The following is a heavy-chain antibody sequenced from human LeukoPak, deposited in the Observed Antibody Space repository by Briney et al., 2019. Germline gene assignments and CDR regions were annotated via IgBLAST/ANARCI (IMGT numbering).Heavy chain of an antibody. CDR2: TRNKANSYTT. Sequence: GGSLRLSCAASGFTFSDHYMDWVRQAPGKGLEWVGRTRNKANSYTTEYAASVKGRFTISRDDSKNTLYLQMNSLRAEDTAVYYCARGGGIAYCGGDCYLGLAFDIWGQGTMVTVSS. CDR1: GFTFSDHY. CDR3: ARGGGIAYCGGDCYLGLAFDI. J-gene: IGHJ3*02. V-gene: IGHV3-72*01. D-gene: IGHD2-21*02.